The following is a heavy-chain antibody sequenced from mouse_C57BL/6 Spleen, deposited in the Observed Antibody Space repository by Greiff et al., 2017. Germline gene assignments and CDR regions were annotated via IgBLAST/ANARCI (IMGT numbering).Heavy chain of an antibody. CDR3: ARLYYDYPYAMDY. D-gene: IGHD2-4*01. Sequence: DVQLVESGGGLVKPGGSLKLSCAASGFTFSDYGMHWVRQAPEKGLEWVAYISSGSSTIYYADTVKGRFTISRDNAKNTLFLQMTSLRSEDTAMYYCARLYYDYPYAMDYWGQGTSVTVSS. CDR1: GFTFSDYG. V-gene: IGHV5-17*01. CDR2: ISSGSSTI. J-gene: IGHJ4*01.